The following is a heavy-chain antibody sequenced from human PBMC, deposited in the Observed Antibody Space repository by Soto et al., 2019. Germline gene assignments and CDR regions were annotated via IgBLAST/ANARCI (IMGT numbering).Heavy chain of an antibody. CDR2: IYYSGST. J-gene: IGHJ4*02. CDR1: GGSISSSSYY. CDR3: AKRPHFGCDCYYRASYFDD. Sequence: SETLSLTCTVSGGSISSSSYYWGWIRQPPGKGLEWIGSIYYSGSTYYNPSLKSRVTISVDTSKNQFSLKLSSVTAAVTAVYFLAKRPHFGCDCYYRASYFDDWGPGTLVTVSS. D-gene: IGHD2-21*01. V-gene: IGHV4-39*01.